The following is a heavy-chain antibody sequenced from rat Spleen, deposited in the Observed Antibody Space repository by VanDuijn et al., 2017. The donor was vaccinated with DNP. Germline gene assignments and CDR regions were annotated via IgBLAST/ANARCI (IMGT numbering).Heavy chain of an antibody. V-gene: IGHV5-7*01. CDR3: AKATTRVFDY. CDR1: GFTFSKYD. D-gene: IGHD1-4*01. Sequence: EVQLEESGGGLVQPGRSMKLSCAASGFTFSKYDMAWVRQAPKKGLEWVATISYDGSGTYYRDSVKGRFTISRDNAKSTLYLQMDSLRSEDTATYYCAKATTRVFDYWGQGVMVTVSS. CDR2: ISYDGSGT. J-gene: IGHJ2*01.